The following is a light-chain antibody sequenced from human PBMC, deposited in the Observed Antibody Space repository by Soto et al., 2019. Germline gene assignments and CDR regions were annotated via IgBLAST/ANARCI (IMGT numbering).Light chain of an antibody. CDR2: EVT. J-gene: IGLJ1*01. Sequence: QSVLTQPASVSGSPGQSITISCTGTSSDVGAYIYVSWYQHHPGKAPKVMIYEVTNRPSGVSDRFSGSESGNTASLTISGLQAEDEADYYCCSYTSSRTDVFGTGTKVTVL. CDR3: CSYTSSRTDV. V-gene: IGLV2-14*01. CDR1: SSDVGAYIY.